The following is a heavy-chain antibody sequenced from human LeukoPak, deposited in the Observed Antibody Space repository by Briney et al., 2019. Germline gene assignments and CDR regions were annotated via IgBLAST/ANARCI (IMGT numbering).Heavy chain of an antibody. CDR2: IYYSGST. V-gene: IGHV4-59*01. Sequence: SETLSLTCSVSGGSISSYYWSWIRQPPGKGLEWIGYIYYSGSTNYNPSLKSRVTISVDTSKNQFSLKLSSVTAADTAVYYCARGLVHSSGWYPVFDYWGQGTLVTVSS. D-gene: IGHD6-19*01. CDR3: ARGLVHSSGWYPVFDY. J-gene: IGHJ4*02. CDR1: GGSISSYY.